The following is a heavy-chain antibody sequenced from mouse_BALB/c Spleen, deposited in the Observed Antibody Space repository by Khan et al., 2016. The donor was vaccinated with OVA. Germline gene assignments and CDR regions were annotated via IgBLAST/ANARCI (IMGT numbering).Heavy chain of an antibody. V-gene: IGHV2-6-1*01. CDR3: ARQPYYHYNVMDY. CDR1: GFSITNYG. CDR2: IWSDGST. D-gene: IGHD2-4*01. Sequence: QVQLKESGPGLVAPSQSLSITCTISGFSITNYGVHWVRQPPGKGLEWLVVIWSDGSTTYNSALKSRLTITKDNSKSQVFLEMNSLQTDDTAIYFCARQPYYHYNVMDYWGQGTSVTVSS. J-gene: IGHJ4*01.